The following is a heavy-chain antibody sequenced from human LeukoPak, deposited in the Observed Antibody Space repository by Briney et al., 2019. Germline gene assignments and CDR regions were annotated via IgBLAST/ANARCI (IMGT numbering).Heavy chain of an antibody. CDR1: SGSISNYY. CDR3: ARADNTGWSSLDS. V-gene: IGHV4-59*08. D-gene: IGHD6-19*01. Sequence: PSETLSLTCTVSSGSISNYYWSWIRQPPGKGLEWFGYMYYTGSISYNPSLKSRVTMSVDMSKNQFSLTLSSVTATDTAIYYCARADNTGWSSLDSWGQGTLVIVSS. CDR2: MYYTGSI. J-gene: IGHJ4*02.